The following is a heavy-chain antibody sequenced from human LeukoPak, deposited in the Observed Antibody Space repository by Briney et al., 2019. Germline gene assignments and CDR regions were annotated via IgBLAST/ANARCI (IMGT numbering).Heavy chain of an antibody. J-gene: IGHJ4*02. Sequence: GGSLRLSCAASGFTFSSYWMSWIRQAPGKGLEWVANIKQDGSEKHYVDSVKGRFTISRDNAKKSLFLHMNSLRVEDTAVYYCARGSEYTSSTNYYFDYWGQGTLVTVSS. CDR2: IKQDGSEK. V-gene: IGHV3-7*01. CDR3: ARGSEYTSSTNYYFDY. CDR1: GFTFSSYW. D-gene: IGHD6-6*01.